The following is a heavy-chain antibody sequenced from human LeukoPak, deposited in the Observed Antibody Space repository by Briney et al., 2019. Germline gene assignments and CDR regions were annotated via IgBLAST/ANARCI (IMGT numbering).Heavy chain of an antibody. V-gene: IGHV4-34*01. Sequence: SETLSLTCAVYGGSFSGYYWSWIRHPPGEGLEWIGEINHSGSTNYNPSLKSRVTISVDTSKNQFSLKLSSVTAADTAVYYCARGGGIQLWSRLEYFQHWGQGTLVTVSS. CDR1: GGSFSGYY. J-gene: IGHJ1*01. CDR3: ARGGGIQLWSRLEYFQH. CDR2: INHSGST. D-gene: IGHD5-18*01.